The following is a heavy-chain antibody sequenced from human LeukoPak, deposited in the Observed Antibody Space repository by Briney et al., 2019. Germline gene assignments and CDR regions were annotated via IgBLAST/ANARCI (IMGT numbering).Heavy chain of an antibody. D-gene: IGHD6-19*01. J-gene: IGHJ4*02. CDR1: GYTFTSYG. CDR2: ISAYNGNT. CDR3: ARVQGGYLIRTGEQWLDIIDY. Sequence: GASVKVSCKASGYTFTSYGISWVRQAPGQGLEWMGWISAYNGNTNYAQKLQGRVTMTTDTSTSTAYMELRSLRSDDTAVYYCARVQGGYLIRTGEQWLDIIDYWGQGTLVTVSS. V-gene: IGHV1-18*01.